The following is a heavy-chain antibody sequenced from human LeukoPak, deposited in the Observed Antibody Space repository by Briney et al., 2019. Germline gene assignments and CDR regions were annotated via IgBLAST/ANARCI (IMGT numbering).Heavy chain of an antibody. CDR2: ISSSSSYI. Sequence: GGSLRLSCAASGFTFSSYSMNWVRQAPGKGLEWVSSISSSSSYIYYADSVKGRFTISRDNAKNSLYLQMNSLRAEDTAVYYCASAAGSGYSIFDYWGQGTLVTVSS. D-gene: IGHD3-3*01. CDR1: GFTFSSYS. V-gene: IGHV3-21*01. J-gene: IGHJ4*02. CDR3: ASAAGSGYSIFDY.